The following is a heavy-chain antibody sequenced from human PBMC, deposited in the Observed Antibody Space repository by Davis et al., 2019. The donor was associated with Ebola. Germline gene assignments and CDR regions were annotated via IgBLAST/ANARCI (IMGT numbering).Heavy chain of an antibody. J-gene: IGHJ4*02. Sequence: SLNISCVSSGFTFSSYWMHWLRHAPGKGLVWVARIKYDGSMIGYGDSVRGRFTISRDNAKNTLYLQMNSLRGEDTAVYYCAREGKVFGCDYWGQGSLVTVSS. CDR2: IKYDGSMI. CDR3: AREGKVFGCDY. V-gene: IGHV3-74*01. CDR1: GFTFSSYW. D-gene: IGHD3-3*01.